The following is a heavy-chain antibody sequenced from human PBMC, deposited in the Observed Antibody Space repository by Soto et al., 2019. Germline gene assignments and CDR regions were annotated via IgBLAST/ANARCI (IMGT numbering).Heavy chain of an antibody. V-gene: IGHV1-69*01. CDR2: IIPLFGTT. CDR3: AADLGFEKLFVV. Sequence: QVQVVQSGVEVRRPGSSVKVSCKASGDTFKNCVISWVRQAPGQGLEWMVGIIPLFGTTDFAQRFQGRLTNTTDESTTTAYMDLSSLRSEDTATYCCAADLGFEKLFVVWGQGTTVIVSS. CDR1: GDTFKNCV. D-gene: IGHD3-10*01. J-gene: IGHJ6*02.